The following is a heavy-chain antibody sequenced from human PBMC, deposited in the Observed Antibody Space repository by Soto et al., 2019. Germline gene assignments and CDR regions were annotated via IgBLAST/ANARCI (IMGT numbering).Heavy chain of an antibody. CDR1: GYSFTSYW. Sequence: GESLKISCKGSGYSFTSYWIGWVRQMPGKGLEWMGIIYPGDSDTRYSPSFQGQVTISADKSISTAYLQWSSLKASDTAMYYCARFTNYDSSGYYYFGYWGQGTLVTVSS. CDR2: IYPGDSDT. CDR3: ARFTNYDSSGYYYFGY. D-gene: IGHD3-22*01. V-gene: IGHV5-51*01. J-gene: IGHJ4*02.